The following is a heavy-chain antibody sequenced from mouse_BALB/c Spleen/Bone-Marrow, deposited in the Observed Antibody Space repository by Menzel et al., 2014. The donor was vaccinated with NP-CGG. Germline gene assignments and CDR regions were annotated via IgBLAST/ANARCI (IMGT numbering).Heavy chain of an antibody. CDR2: INPDSSTI. J-gene: IGHJ3*01. CDR1: GFDFSRYW. Sequence: DVKLVESGGGLVQPGGSLKLSCAASGFDFSRYWMSWVRRAPGKGLEWIGEINPDSSTINYTPSLKDKFIISRDNAKNTLYLQMSKVRSEDTALYYCARMHYYGYVAYWGQGTLVTVSA. D-gene: IGHD1-2*01. V-gene: IGHV4-1*02. CDR3: ARMHYYGYVAY.